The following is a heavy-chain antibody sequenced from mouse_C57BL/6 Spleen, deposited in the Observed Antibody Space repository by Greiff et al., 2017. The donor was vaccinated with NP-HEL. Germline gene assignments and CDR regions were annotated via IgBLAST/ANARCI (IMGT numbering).Heavy chain of an antibody. D-gene: IGHD2-4*01. V-gene: IGHV1-54*01. CDR3: AIDDYDGVYYFDY. Sequence: VQLQQSGAELVRPGTSVKVSCKASGYAFTNYLIEWVKQRPGQGLEWIGVINPGSGGTNYNEKFKGKATLTADKSSSTAYMQLSSLTSEDSAVYFCAIDDYDGVYYFDYWGQGTTLTVSS. CDR1: GYAFTNYL. J-gene: IGHJ2*01. CDR2: INPGSGGT.